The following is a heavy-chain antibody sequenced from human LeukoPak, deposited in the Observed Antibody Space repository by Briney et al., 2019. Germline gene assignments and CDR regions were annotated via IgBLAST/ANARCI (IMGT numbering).Heavy chain of an antibody. V-gene: IGHV1-46*01. CDR2: ISTSGGNT. D-gene: IGHD1-26*01. J-gene: IGHJ4*02. CDR3: ARVWVGATKAGYGY. CDR1: GYTFTSYY. Sequence: ASVKVSCTASGYTFTSYYMHWVRQAPGQGLEWMGIISTSGGNTGYAQKFRGRIIMTRDTSTSTVYLDLSSLRSDDTAVYYCARVWVGATKAGYGYWGQGTLVTVSS.